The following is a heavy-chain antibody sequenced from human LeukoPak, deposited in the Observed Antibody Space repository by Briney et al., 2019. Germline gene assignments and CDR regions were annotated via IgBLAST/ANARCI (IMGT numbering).Heavy chain of an antibody. Sequence: AGGSLRLSCAASGFTFDDYAMHWVRQAPGKGLEWVSGISWKSGSIVYADSVKGRFTISRDNAKNSLYLQMNSLRAEDTALYYCAKDMRGDSGYDSYMDVWGKGTTVTISS. V-gene: IGHV3-9*01. CDR3: AKDMRGDSGYDSYMDV. CDR2: ISWKSGSI. D-gene: IGHD5-12*01. CDR1: GFTFDDYA. J-gene: IGHJ6*03.